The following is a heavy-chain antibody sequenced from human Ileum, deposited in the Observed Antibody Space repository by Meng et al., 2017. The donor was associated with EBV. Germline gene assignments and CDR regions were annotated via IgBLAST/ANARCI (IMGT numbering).Heavy chain of an antibody. V-gene: IGHV4-39*01. J-gene: IGHJ5*02. CDR2: IYHTGST. D-gene: IGHD2-21*02. CDR3: ARRDTAWFDP. CDR1: GGSITSYSYY. Sequence: QPHMHESAPGLVKPSETLSLTCSVSGGSITSYSYYWGWIRQPPGKGLEWIATIYHTGSTYYNPSLKSRVTISVDTSKNEFSLKVTSVTAADTALYYCARRDTAWFDPWGRGTLVTVSS.